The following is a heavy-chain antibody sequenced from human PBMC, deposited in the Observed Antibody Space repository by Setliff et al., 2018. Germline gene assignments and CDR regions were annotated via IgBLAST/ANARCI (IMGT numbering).Heavy chain of an antibody. Sequence: GESLKISCKGSGYSFTNYWIGWVRQMPGKGLEWMGLMFPGDSDATYSPSFQGQVTISADKSIGTAYLQWSSLKASDTAIYYCGRSPGLAEGGSWFAPWGQGTLVTVSS. CDR1: GYSFTNYW. D-gene: IGHD6-13*01. J-gene: IGHJ5*02. CDR2: MFPGDSDA. V-gene: IGHV5-51*01. CDR3: GRSPGLAEGGSWFAP.